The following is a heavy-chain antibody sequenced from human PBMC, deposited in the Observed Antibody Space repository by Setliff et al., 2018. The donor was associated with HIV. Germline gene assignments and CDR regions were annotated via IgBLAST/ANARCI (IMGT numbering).Heavy chain of an antibody. CDR2: IYYSGST. Sequence: SETLSLTCTVSGGSIRSSSYYWGWLRQPPGKGLEWIGSIYYSGSTYYNSSLRSRVTISGDTSKKQFSLKLSSVTAADTAVYYCVIRSRLGGSSNYFDYWGQGTLVTVSS. D-gene: IGHD3-16*01. CDR1: GGSIRSSSYY. V-gene: IGHV4-39*07. CDR3: VIRSRLGGSSNYFDY. J-gene: IGHJ4*02.